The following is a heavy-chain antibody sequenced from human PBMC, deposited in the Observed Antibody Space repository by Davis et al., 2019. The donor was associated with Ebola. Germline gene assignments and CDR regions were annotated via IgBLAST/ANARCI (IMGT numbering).Heavy chain of an antibody. CDR1: GFTFNEYE. CDR2: ISDSGSAA. J-gene: IGHJ4*02. Sequence: GESLKISCVAPGFTFNEYEMNWVRQTPEKGLEWISYISDSGSAAYYTDSVKGRFTISRDNAKNSLYLQMDTLRVEDTAIYYCVPGTWIRGQGTLVTVSS. D-gene: IGHD5-18*01. CDR3: VPGTWI. V-gene: IGHV3-48*03.